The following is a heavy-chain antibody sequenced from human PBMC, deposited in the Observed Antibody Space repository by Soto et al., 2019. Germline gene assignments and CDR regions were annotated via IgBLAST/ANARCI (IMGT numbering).Heavy chain of an antibody. CDR2: INPNSGVA. V-gene: IGHV1-2*04. D-gene: IGHD6-13*01. J-gene: IGHJ4*02. CDR3: PKDDAGHPDF. CDR1: GFSFTCYY. Sequence: ASVKVSSKASGFSFTCYYMHGVRQAPGQGLEWIGWINPNSGVANYAQKFHDWVTITRDTSITTAYMELSGLKSDDTAVYFCPKDDAGHPDFWGQGTLVTVS.